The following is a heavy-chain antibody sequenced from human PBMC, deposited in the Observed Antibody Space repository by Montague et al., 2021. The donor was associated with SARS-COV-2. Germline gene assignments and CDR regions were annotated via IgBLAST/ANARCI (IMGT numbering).Heavy chain of an antibody. CDR3: ARGQVTIFAFLIMLPVAEAIYV. CDR2: INHSGSS. D-gene: IGHD3-3*01. V-gene: IGHV4-34*01. CDR1: GGSFSYYY. Sequence: SETLSLTCAVYGGSFSYYYWTWIRQPPGKGLEWIGEINHSGSSNYNPSLRNRVTIPVDKSKNQISLKLTSVTAADTATYYCARGQVTIFAFLIMLPVAEAIYVWGQGTTVTVSS. J-gene: IGHJ3*01.